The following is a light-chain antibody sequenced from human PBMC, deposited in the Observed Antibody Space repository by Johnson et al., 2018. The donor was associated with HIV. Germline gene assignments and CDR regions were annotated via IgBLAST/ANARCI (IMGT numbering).Light chain of an antibody. V-gene: IGLV1-51*01. Sequence: QSVLTQPPSVSAAPGQKVTISCSGSSSNIGNNYVSWYQQLPGTAPKLLIYDNNKRPSGIPARFSGSKSGTSATLGITGLQTGDEADYYCGTGVGSLSACVFGTGTKVT. J-gene: IGLJ1*01. CDR1: SSNIGNNY. CDR2: DNN. CDR3: GTGVGSLSACV.